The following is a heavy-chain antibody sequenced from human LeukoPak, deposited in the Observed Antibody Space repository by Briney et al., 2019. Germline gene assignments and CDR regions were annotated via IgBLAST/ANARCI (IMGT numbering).Heavy chain of an antibody. CDR3: ARDRPGYSSSWYGPYYFDY. CDR1: GFTFSSYS. J-gene: IGHJ4*02. Sequence: GGSLRLSCAASGFTFSSYSMNWVRQAPGKGLEWVSSISSSSSYIYYADSVKGRFTISRDNAKNSLYLQMNSLRAEDTAVYYCARDRPGYSSSWYGPYYFDYWGQGTLVTVSS. CDR2: ISSSSSYI. V-gene: IGHV3-21*01. D-gene: IGHD6-13*01.